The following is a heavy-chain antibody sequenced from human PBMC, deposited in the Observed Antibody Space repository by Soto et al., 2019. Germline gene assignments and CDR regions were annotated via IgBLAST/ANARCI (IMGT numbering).Heavy chain of an antibody. Sequence: QVQLVQSGAEVKKPGASVKVSCKASGYTFTSYNIVWVRQAPGQGLEWMGWISPYTGHTNYTQKLQGRVTMTTDTSTSTAYMELRSLRSDDTAVYYCARDPVVPAYYGMEVWGQGTTVTVSS. J-gene: IGHJ6*02. CDR3: ARDPVVPAYYGMEV. V-gene: IGHV1-18*01. CDR1: GYTFTSYN. CDR2: ISPYTGHT. D-gene: IGHD2-2*01.